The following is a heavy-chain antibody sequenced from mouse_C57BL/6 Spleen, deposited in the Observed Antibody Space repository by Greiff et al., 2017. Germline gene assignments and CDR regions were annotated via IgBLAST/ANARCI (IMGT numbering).Heavy chain of an antibody. CDR1: GHTFSSYW. D-gene: IGHD1-1*01. J-gene: IGHJ1*03. CDR3: ARDHSGSSYEYFDV. Sequence: QVQLQQSGAELVMPGASVKLFCKASGHTFSSYWMHWVKQRPGQRLEWIGEFDPSDSYTNYNQKFKGKSTLTVDKSSSTAYMQLSSLTSEDSAVYYCARDHSGSSYEYFDVWGTGTTVTVSS. V-gene: IGHV1-69*01. CDR2: FDPSDSYT.